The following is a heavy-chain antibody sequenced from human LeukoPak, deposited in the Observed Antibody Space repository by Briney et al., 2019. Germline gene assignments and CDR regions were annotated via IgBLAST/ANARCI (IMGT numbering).Heavy chain of an antibody. J-gene: IGHJ3*02. CDR2: IYTSGST. CDR3: AREVGSSWFLVGAFDI. V-gene: IGHV4-4*07. D-gene: IGHD6-13*01. Sequence: PSETLSLTCTVSGGSIRSYYWNWIRQPAGKGLEWIGRIYTSGSTNYNPSLKSRVSMSVDTSKNQFSLKVSSVTAADTAVYYCAREVGSSWFLVGAFDIWGQGTTVTVSS. CDR1: GGSIRSYY.